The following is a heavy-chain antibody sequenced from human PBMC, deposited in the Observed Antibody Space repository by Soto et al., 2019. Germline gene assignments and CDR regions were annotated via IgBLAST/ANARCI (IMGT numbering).Heavy chain of an antibody. Sequence: GGSLRLSCAASGFTFSSYGMHWVRQAPGKGLEWVAVISYDGSNKYYADSVKGRFTISKDNSKNTLYLQMNSLRAEDTAVYYCAKDAHRDTYYYYYYMDVWGKGTTVTVSS. J-gene: IGHJ6*03. D-gene: IGHD5-18*01. V-gene: IGHV3-30*18. CDR1: GFTFSSYG. CDR3: AKDAHRDTYYYYYYMDV. CDR2: ISYDGSNK.